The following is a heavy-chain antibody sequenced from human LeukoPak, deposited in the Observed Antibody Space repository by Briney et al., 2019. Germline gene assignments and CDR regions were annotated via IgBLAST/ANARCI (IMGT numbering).Heavy chain of an antibody. Sequence: GGSLRLSCAASRFTLSNYWMSSVRQTPGKGLEWVANIKQDGSGTYYVDSVKGRFTISRDNAKNSLSLQMNSLRAEDTAVYYCARQRGSGCLDYWGQGTLVTVSS. V-gene: IGHV3-7*01. D-gene: IGHD6-19*01. CDR1: RFTLSNYW. CDR3: ARQRGSGCLDY. J-gene: IGHJ4*02. CDR2: IKQDGSGT.